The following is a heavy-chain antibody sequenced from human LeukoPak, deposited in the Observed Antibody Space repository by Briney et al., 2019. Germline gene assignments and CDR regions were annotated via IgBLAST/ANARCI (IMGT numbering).Heavy chain of an antibody. D-gene: IGHD6-19*01. CDR1: GGTFSSYA. V-gene: IGHV1-69*05. Sequence: GASAKVSCKASGGTFSSYAISWVRQAPGQGLEWMGRIIPIFGTANYAQKFQGRVTITTDESTSTAYMELSSLRSEDTAVYYCARDRTAVAGYWFDPWGQGTLVTVSS. J-gene: IGHJ5*02. CDR3: ARDRTAVAGYWFDP. CDR2: IIPIFGTA.